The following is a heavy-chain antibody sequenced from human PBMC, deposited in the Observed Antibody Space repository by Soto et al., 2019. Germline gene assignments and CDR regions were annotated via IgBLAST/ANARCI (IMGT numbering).Heavy chain of an antibody. D-gene: IGHD3-10*01. Sequence: PSETLSLTYNVSGGSISSGGYYWSWIRQPPGKGLEWIGYIYYSGSTYYNPSLKSRVTISVDTSKNQFSLKLSSVTAADTAVYYCARWWFGEFFDYWGQGTLVTVSS. J-gene: IGHJ4*02. CDR1: GGSISSGGYY. CDR2: IYYSGST. CDR3: ARWWFGEFFDY. V-gene: IGHV4-30-4*01.